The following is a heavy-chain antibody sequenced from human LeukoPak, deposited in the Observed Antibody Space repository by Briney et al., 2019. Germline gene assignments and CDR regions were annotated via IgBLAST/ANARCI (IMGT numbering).Heavy chain of an antibody. V-gene: IGHV4-39*07. CDR1: GGSVSSGSYY. D-gene: IGHD5-18*01. J-gene: IGHJ6*03. CDR2: IYYSGST. CDR3: ARDRPRLRGYSYGYYYYMDV. Sequence: PSETLSLTCTVSGGSVSSGSYYWGWIRQPPGKGLEWIGSIYYSGSTYYNPSLKSRVTISVDTSKNQFSLKLSSVTAADTAVYYCARDRPRLRGYSYGYYYYMDVWGKGTTVTVSS.